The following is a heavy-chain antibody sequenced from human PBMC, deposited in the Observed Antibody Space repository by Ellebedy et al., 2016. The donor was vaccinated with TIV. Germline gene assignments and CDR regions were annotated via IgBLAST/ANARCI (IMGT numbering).Heavy chain of an antibody. CDR3: AKDRTSGDGYWVFDQ. CDR1: GFTFSSYA. V-gene: IGHV3-23*01. Sequence: PGGSLRLSCAASGFTFSSYAMSWVRQAPGKGLEWVSTISNTGSRTYYADSVEGWFIISRDNSEKTLYLQMNSLRAEDTAVYYCAKDRTSGDGYWVFDQWGQGTLVTVSS. CDR2: ISNTGSRT. J-gene: IGHJ4*02. D-gene: IGHD5-18*01.